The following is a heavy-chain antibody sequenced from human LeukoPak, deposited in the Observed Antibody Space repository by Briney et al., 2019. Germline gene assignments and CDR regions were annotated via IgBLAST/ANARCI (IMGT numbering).Heavy chain of an antibody. V-gene: IGHV3-23*01. CDR1: GFTFSNYA. J-gene: IGHJ4*02. CDR3: ASRNVDSSWPPRY. CDR2: ISAGGTGT. Sequence: GGSLRLSCAASGFTFSNYAMSWVRQAPGRGLEWVSAISAGGTGTYYADSVKGRFTISRDNSKNTLYLQMNSLRAEDTAAYYCASRNVDSSWPPRYWGQGTLVTVSS. D-gene: IGHD5-12*01.